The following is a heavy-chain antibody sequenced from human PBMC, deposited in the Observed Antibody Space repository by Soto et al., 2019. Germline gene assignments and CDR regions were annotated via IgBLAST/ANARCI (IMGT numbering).Heavy chain of an antibody. V-gene: IGHV3-21*01. CDR3: ARVHRVQGSALYCAMHV. CDR2: ISGSGKAT. J-gene: IGHJ6*02. CDR1: AFDLTSSR. Sequence: GGSLRLSCGASAFDLTSSRMNWVRQAQGKGLEWVASISGSGKATFYRHSVKGRFAISRDSAGISLFLRMDSVKVEDTAVYHCARVHRVQGSALYCAMHVWGPGTAVTVSS. D-gene: IGHD3-16*01.